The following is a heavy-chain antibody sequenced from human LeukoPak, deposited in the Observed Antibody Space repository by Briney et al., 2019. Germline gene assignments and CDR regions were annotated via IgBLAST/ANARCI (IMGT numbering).Heavy chain of an antibody. CDR2: INHSGST. D-gene: IGHD3-10*01. CDR3: ARDSPIIRTYYYGSGSFFDY. Sequence: SETLSLTCAVYGVSFSGYYWSWIRQPPGKGLEWIGEINHSGSTNYNPSLKSRVTISVDTSKNQFSLKLSSVTAADTAVYYCARDSPIIRTYYYGSGSFFDYWGQGTLVTGSS. CDR1: GVSFSGYY. J-gene: IGHJ4*02. V-gene: IGHV4-34*01.